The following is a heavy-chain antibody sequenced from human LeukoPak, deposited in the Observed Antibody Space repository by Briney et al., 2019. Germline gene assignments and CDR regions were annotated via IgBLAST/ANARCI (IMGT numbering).Heavy chain of an antibody. J-gene: IGHJ4*02. V-gene: IGHV1-69*05. CDR1: GYTFTGYY. CDR3: AKGFIAMSDWEPLGY. D-gene: IGHD1-26*01. Sequence: SVKVSCKASGYTFTGYYMHWVRQAPGQGLEWMGGIIPIFGTANYAQKFQGRVTITTDESTSTAYMELSSLRSEDTAVYYCAKGFIAMSDWEPLGYWGQGILVTVSS. CDR2: IIPIFGTA.